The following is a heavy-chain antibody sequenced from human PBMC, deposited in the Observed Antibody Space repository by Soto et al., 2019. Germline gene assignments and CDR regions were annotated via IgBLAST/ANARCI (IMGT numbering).Heavy chain of an antibody. J-gene: IGHJ4*02. Sequence: QVQLVQSGAEVKKPGASVKVSCKASGYTFTSSGISWVRQAPGQGLEWMGWISADNGNTNYAQKLQGRVTMTTDTSTGTASMELRSLRSDDTAVYYCARVRYSYGLEIDYWGQGTLVTVSS. V-gene: IGHV1-18*01. CDR3: ARVRYSYGLEIDY. CDR2: ISADNGNT. D-gene: IGHD5-18*01. CDR1: GYTFTSSG.